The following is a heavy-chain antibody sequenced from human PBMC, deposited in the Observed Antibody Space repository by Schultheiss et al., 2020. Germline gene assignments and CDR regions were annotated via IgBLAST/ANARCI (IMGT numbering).Heavy chain of an antibody. CDR1: GGSISSGSYY. V-gene: IGHV4-61*02. D-gene: IGHD3-3*01. Sequence: SETLSLTCTVSGGSISSGSYYWSWIRQPAGKGLEWIGRIYTSGSTNYNPSLKSRVTISVDTSKNQFSLKLSSVTAADTAVYYCARSEGYDFWSGYMRGLSDWFDPWGQGTLVTVSS. J-gene: IGHJ5*02. CDR2: IYTSGST. CDR3: ARSEGYDFWSGYMRGLSDWFDP.